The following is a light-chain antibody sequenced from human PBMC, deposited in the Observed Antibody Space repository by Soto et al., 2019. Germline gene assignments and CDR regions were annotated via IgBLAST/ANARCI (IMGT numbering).Light chain of an antibody. CDR3: QQRSNWPPVT. J-gene: IGKJ4*01. CDR1: QSVSSY. CDR2: DAS. V-gene: IGKV3-11*01. Sequence: EIVLTQSPSTLSLSPGERATLSCSASQSVSSYLAWYQQKPGQAPRLLIYDASNRAPGIPARFSGSGSGTDVSITISSLEPEDSAVYYCQQRSNWPPVTLGGGTKVEIK.